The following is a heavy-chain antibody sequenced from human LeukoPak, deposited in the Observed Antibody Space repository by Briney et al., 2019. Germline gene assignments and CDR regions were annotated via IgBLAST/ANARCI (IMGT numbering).Heavy chain of an antibody. D-gene: IGHD6-19*01. CDR1: GGSISSYY. CDR3: ARLCRGSGWYYFDY. Sequence: PPETLSLTCTVSGGSISSYYWGWIRQPPGKGLEWIGSIYYSGSTYYNPSLKSRVTISVDTSKNQFSLKLSSVTVADTAVYYCARLCRGSGWYYFDYWGQGTLVTVSS. CDR2: IYYSGST. J-gene: IGHJ4*02. V-gene: IGHV4-39*01.